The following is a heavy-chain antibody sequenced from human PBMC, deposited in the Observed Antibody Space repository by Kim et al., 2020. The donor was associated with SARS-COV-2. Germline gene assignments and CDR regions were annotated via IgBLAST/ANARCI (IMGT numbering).Heavy chain of an antibody. Sequence: GGSLRLSCAASGFTFSSYWMSWVRQAPGKGLEWVANIKQDGSEKYYVDSVKGRFTISRDNAKNSLYLQMNSLRAEDTAVYYCARDGSFYCGGDCYSSVDYYGMDVWGQGTTFTVSS. CDR3: ARDGSFYCGGDCYSSVDYYGMDV. CDR2: IKQDGSEK. CDR1: GFTFSSYW. D-gene: IGHD2-21*02. V-gene: IGHV3-7*03. J-gene: IGHJ6*02.